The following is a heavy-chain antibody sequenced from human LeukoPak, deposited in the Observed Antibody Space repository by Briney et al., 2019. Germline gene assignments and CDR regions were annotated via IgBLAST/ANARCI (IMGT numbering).Heavy chain of an antibody. CDR2: IYPGDSDT. CDR3: ARPRSPGYRDAFDI. D-gene: IGHD5-18*01. J-gene: IGHJ3*02. V-gene: IGHV5-51*01. CDR1: GYSFTNYW. Sequence: GESLKISCKGSGYSFTNYWIAWVRHMPGKGLEWMGIIYPGDSDTRYSPSFQGQVTISADKSITTAYLQWSSLKASDTAMYYCARPRSPGYRDAFDIWGQGTMVTVSS.